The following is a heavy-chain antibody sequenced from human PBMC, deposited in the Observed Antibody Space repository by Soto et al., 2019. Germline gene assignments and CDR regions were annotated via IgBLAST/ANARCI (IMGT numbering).Heavy chain of an antibody. CDR1: GFTFSTYA. D-gene: IGHD1-7*01. CDR2: ISGSGGST. J-gene: IGHJ5*02. V-gene: IGHV3-23*01. Sequence: PGGSLRLSCAASGFTFSTYAMSWVRQAPGKGLEWVSAISGSGGSTYYADSVKGRFTISRDNSKNTLYLQMNSLRAEDTAVYYCAKDPTGTTPYTPWFDPWGQGTLVTVSS. CDR3: AKDPTGTTPYTPWFDP.